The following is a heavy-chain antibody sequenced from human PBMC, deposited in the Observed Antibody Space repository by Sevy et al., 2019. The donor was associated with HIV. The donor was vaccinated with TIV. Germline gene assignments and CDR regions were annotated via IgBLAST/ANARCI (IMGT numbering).Heavy chain of an antibody. Sequence: ASVKVSCKVSGYTLTELSMHWVRQAPGKGLEWMGGFDPEDGETIYAQKFQGRVTMTEDTSTDTAYMELSSLRSEDTAVYYCATHRNDFRDGGVWFDPWGQGTLVTVSS. CDR1: GYTLTELS. CDR2: FDPEDGET. V-gene: IGHV1-24*01. J-gene: IGHJ5*02. CDR3: ATHRNDFRDGGVWFDP. D-gene: IGHD3-3*01.